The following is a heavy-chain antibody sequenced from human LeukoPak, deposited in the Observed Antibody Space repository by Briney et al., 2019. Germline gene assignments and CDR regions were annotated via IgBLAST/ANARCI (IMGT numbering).Heavy chain of an antibody. Sequence: KPSETLSLTCSVSDDAISTTAYYWGWVRQSPGKGLEWIGSIFYNGDTYYDPSLKSRISISIDTSKNQFSLNLNSMTAADSGVYYRARHFRFIGFGELLAFDTWGQGTRVIVSS. D-gene: IGHD3-10*01. V-gene: IGHV4-39*01. J-gene: IGHJ4*02. CDR1: DDAISTTAYY. CDR3: ARHFRFIGFGELLAFDT. CDR2: IFYNGDT.